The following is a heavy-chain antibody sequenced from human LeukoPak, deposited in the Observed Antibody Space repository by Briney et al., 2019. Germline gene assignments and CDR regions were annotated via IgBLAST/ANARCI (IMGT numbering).Heavy chain of an antibody. J-gene: IGHJ3*02. Sequence: SETLSLTCTVSGGSISSGSYYWSWIRQPAGKGLEWIGRIYTSGSTNYNPSLKSRVTMSVDTSKNQFSLKLSSVTAADTAVYYCARDPDSNYYDSSGYAHDAFDIWGQGTMVTVSS. CDR2: IYTSGST. V-gene: IGHV4-61*02. D-gene: IGHD3-22*01. CDR3: ARDPDSNYYDSSGYAHDAFDI. CDR1: GGSISSGSYY.